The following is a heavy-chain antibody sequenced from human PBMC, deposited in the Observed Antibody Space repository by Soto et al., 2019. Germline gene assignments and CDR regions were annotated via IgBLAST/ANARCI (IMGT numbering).Heavy chain of an antibody. CDR3: LRGTETGTTGARWLAP. Sequence: PSETLSLTCAVDGGSFSGYYLSWIRQPPGKGLEWIGEINHSGSTNYNPSLKSRVTISVDTSKNQFSLKLSSVTAADTAVYYCLRGTETGTTGARWLAPWGKGTLVPVSS. D-gene: IGHD1-7*01. CDR1: GGSFSGYY. V-gene: IGHV4-34*01. CDR2: INHSGST. J-gene: IGHJ5*02.